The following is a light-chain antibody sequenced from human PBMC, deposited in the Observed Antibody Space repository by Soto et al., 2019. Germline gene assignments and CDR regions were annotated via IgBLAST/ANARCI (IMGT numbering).Light chain of an antibody. CDR3: QQYKEWPTT. V-gene: IGKV3-15*01. CDR1: QSVSTN. J-gene: IGKJ1*01. Sequence: EIVMTQSPATLSVSPGQRASLSCRASQSVSTNVAWYHQKPGQAPRLLVYGASTRATGIPARFSGSGAGTDFTLTITSLQSEEFGVYFCQQYKEWPTTFGQGAKVDIK. CDR2: GAS.